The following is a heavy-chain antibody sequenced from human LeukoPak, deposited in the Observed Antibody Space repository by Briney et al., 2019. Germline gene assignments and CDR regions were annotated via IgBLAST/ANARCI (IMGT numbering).Heavy chain of an antibody. CDR2: ISYNGSNK. V-gene: IGHV3-30*04. CDR1: GFTFSSYA. CDR3: ARAVPFDY. J-gene: IGHJ4*02. Sequence: GGSLRLSCAASGFTFSSYAMHWVRQAPGKGLEWVAVISYNGSNKYYADSVKGRFTISRDNSKNTLYLQMNSLRAEDTAVYYCARAVPFDYWGQGTLVTVSS.